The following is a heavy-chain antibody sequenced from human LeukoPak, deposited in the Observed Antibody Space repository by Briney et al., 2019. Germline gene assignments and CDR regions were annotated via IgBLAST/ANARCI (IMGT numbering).Heavy chain of an antibody. CDR3: ARGGIYSSGVDY. Sequence: SVKISCKASGGTFSSYAISWVRQAPGQGLEWMGRIIPILGIANYAQKFQGRVTITADKSTSTAYMELSSLRSEDTAVYYCARGGIYSSGVDYWGQGTLVTVSS. CDR2: IIPILGIA. D-gene: IGHD6-19*01. J-gene: IGHJ4*02. V-gene: IGHV1-69*04. CDR1: GGTFSSYA.